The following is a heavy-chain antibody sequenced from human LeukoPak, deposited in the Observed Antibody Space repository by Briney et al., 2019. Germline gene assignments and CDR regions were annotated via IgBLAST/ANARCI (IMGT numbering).Heavy chain of an antibody. CDR1: GGSITSGGYF. V-gene: IGHV4-31*03. CDR2: ISYSGST. D-gene: IGHD2-21*01. J-gene: IGHJ4*02. CDR3: ARYYCGTSYCPGVDY. Sequence: SQTLSLTCTVSGGSITSGGYFWTWIRQHPGEGLEWIGYISYSGSTYYNPSLKSRLTISRDTPNNQFSLKLNSVTAADTALYYCARYYCGTSYCPGVDYWGQGALVTVSS.